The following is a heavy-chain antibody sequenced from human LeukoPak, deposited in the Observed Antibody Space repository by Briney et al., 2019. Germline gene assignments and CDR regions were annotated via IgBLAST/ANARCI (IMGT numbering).Heavy chain of an antibody. D-gene: IGHD4-17*01. Sequence: GGSLRLSCAASGLTLSGYWMHWVRQTPGQGLVWVSCINNDGSNTWYADSVKGRFTISRDSAKNTLYLQMNSLRVEDTAVYYCARLATATTDYWGQGTLVTVSS. CDR1: GLTLSGYW. CDR2: INNDGSNT. J-gene: IGHJ4*02. V-gene: IGHV3-74*01. CDR3: ARLATATTDY.